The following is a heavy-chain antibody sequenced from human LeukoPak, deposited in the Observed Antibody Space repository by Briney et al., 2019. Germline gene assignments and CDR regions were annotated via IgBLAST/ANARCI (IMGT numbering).Heavy chain of an antibody. J-gene: IGHJ4*02. Sequence: SETLSLTCTVSGSSISSGGYYWGLIRQPPGKGLEWIGSIYYSGSTYYNPSLKSRVTISVDTSKNQFSLKLSSVTAADTAVYYCASPGGGPTDYWGQGTLVTVSS. CDR3: ASPGGGPTDY. CDR2: IYYSGST. V-gene: IGHV4-39*01. D-gene: IGHD3-16*01. CDR1: GSSISSGGYY.